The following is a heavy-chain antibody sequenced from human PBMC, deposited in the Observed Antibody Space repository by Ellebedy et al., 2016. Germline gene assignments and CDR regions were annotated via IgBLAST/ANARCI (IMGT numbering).Heavy chain of an antibody. Sequence: ASVKVSCKASGGTFSSYAISWVRQAPGQGLEWMGRIIPILGIANYAQKFQGRVTITADKSTSTAYMELSSLRSEDTAVYYCARDVDSSGWYRGDYFDYWGQGTLVTVSS. CDR3: ARDVDSSGWYRGDYFDY. V-gene: IGHV1-69*04. D-gene: IGHD6-19*01. J-gene: IGHJ4*02. CDR2: IIPILGIA. CDR1: GGTFSSYA.